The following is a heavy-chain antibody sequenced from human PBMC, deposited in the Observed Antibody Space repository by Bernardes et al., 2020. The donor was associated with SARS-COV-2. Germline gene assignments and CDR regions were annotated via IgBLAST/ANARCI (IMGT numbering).Heavy chain of an antibody. CDR2: INADSGAT. CDR3: SREDY. CDR1: GYTFSDYY. Sequence: ASVKVSCTTSGYTFSDYYFHWIRQAPGQGLEWMGWINADSGATTYAQKFQGRVTVTRDTSIRTTYMELTGLTSDDTAVYYCSREDYWGQGTLVTVSS. V-gene: IGHV1-2*02. J-gene: IGHJ4*02.